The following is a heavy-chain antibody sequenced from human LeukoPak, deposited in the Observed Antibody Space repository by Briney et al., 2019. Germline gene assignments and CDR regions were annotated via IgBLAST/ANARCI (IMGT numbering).Heavy chain of an antibody. CDR1: GLTFSSYG. D-gene: IGHD6-19*01. CDR2: IWYDGSNK. J-gene: IGHJ4*02. V-gene: IGHV3-33*01. CDR3: ARGAAVAGTGYFDY. Sequence: GGSLRLSCAASGLTFSSYGMHWVRQAPGKGLEWVAVIWYDGSNKYYADSVKGRFTISRDNSKNTLYLQMNSLRAEDTAVYYCARGAAVAGTGYFDYWGQGTLVTVSS.